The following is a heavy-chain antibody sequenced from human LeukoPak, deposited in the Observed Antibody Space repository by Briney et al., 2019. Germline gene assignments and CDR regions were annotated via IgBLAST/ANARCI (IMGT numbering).Heavy chain of an antibody. CDR2: FVPEDDET. V-gene: IGHV1-24*01. CDR3: ATIAPGDLFDS. D-gene: IGHD7-27*01. Sequence: GASVKVSCKVSGSTLTEFSIHWVRQAPGKGLEWMGGFVPEDDETIYAQSFQGRVTMTEDTSTDTDYMELSSLRSEDTAMYYCATIAPGDLFDSWGQGTLVTVSS. J-gene: IGHJ4*02. CDR1: GSTLTEFS.